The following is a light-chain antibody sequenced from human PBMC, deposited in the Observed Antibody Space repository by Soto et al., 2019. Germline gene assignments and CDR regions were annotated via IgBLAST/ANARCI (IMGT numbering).Light chain of an antibody. CDR1: SSDVGGYNY. CDR2: EVS. Sequence: QSVLTQPASVSGSPGQSITISCTGTSSDVGGYNYVSWFQQHPGKAPKLKIYEVSNRPSGVSNRFSGSKSGYTASLTISELQAEDEADYYCTSFTSSNTWVFGGGTKVTAL. V-gene: IGLV2-14*03. J-gene: IGLJ3*02. CDR3: TSFTSSNTWV.